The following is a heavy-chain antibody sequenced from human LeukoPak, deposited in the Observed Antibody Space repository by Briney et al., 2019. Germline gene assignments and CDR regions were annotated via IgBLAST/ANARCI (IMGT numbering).Heavy chain of an antibody. CDR3: ARDGGRYYDSSGYPDY. J-gene: IGHJ4*02. V-gene: IGHV3-9*01. D-gene: IGHD3-22*01. CDR2: ISWNSGSI. Sequence: GGSLRLSCAASGFTFDDYAMHWVRQAPGKGLEWVSGISWNSGSIGYADSVKGRFTIPRDNSKNTLYLQMNSLRAEDTAVYYCARDGGRYYDSSGYPDYWGQGTLVTVSS. CDR1: GFTFDDYA.